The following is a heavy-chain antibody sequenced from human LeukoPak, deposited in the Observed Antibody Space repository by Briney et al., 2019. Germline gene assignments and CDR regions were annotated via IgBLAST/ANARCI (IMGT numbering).Heavy chain of an antibody. J-gene: IGHJ6*02. CDR3: ARMYSSGRYGLSYYYYGMDV. D-gene: IGHD6-19*01. CDR1: GFTFSDYY. CDR2: ISSSGSTI. V-gene: IGHV3-11*01. Sequence: GGSLRLSCAASGFTFSDYYMSWIRQAPGKGLEWVSYISSSGSTIYYADSVKGRFTVSRDNAKNSLYLQMNSLRAEDTAVYYCARMYSSGRYGLSYYYYGMDVWGQGTTVTVSS.